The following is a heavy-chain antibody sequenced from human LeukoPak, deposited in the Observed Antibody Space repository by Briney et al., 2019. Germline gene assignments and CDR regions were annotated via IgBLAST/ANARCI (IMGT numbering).Heavy chain of an antibody. J-gene: IGHJ6*02. CDR2: ISYDGSDK. CDR3: ARGGTEIYYYYYGMDV. CDR1: TFALSRYA. D-gene: IGHD5-24*01. Sequence: SGGSLRLSCAASTFALSRYAMHWVRQAPGRGLEWVGVISYDGSDKYYADSVKGRFTISRDNSKNTLYLQMNSLRVEDTAVYYCARGGTEIYYYYYGMDVWGQGTTVTVSS. V-gene: IGHV3-30*04.